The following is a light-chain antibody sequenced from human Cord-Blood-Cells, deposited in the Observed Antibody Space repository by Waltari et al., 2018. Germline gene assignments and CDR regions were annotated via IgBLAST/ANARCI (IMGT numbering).Light chain of an antibody. Sequence: EIVMTQSPATLSVSPGERATLSCRANQSVSSNLAWYQQKPGQAPSPLITGASTRATGIPARFSGSGSGTEFTLTISSLQSEDFAVYYCQQYNNWPPITFGGGTNVEIK. CDR2: GAS. CDR3: QQYNNWPPIT. J-gene: IGKJ4*01. CDR1: QSVSSN. V-gene: IGKV3-15*01.